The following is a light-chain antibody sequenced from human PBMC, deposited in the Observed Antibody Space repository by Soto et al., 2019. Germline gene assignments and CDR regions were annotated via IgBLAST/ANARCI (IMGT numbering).Light chain of an antibody. V-gene: IGKV3-15*01. Sequence: EIGMNQAPATLSVSPGDRATLSCRASQSVSSNLAWYQQKPGQAPRLLIYGASTRATGIPARFSGSGSGTEFTLTISSLQSEDFAVYYCQQYNNWPRRTFGQGTKVDIK. CDR3: QQYNNWPRRT. CDR1: QSVSSN. J-gene: IGKJ1*01. CDR2: GAS.